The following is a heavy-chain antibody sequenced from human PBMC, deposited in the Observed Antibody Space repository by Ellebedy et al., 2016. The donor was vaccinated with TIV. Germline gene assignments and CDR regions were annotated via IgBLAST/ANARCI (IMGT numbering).Heavy chain of an antibody. Sequence: SETLSLXXAVYGGSFSGYYWSWIRQPPGKGLEWIGEINHSGSTNYNPSLKSRVTISVDTSKNQFSLKLSSVTAANTAVYYCARASPGGGVWSGYYSYYFDYWGQGTLVTVSS. D-gene: IGHD3-3*01. CDR1: GGSFSGYY. J-gene: IGHJ4*02. V-gene: IGHV4-34*01. CDR2: INHSGST. CDR3: ARASPGGGVWSGYYSYYFDY.